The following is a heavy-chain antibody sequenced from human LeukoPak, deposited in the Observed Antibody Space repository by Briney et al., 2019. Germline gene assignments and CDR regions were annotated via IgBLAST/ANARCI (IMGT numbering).Heavy chain of an antibody. CDR1: GYNFVNYN. Sequence: ASVKVSCKASGYNFVNYNMHWVRQAPGQGLEWMGIINLRDGIRSYAQKFQGRVTVTGDTSTSTFYMELSGLRFEDTAMYYCARDNTNWSFDYWGQGTLVTVSS. CDR3: ARDNTNWSFDY. V-gene: IGHV1-46*01. J-gene: IGHJ4*02. CDR2: INLRDGIR. D-gene: IGHD1-1*01.